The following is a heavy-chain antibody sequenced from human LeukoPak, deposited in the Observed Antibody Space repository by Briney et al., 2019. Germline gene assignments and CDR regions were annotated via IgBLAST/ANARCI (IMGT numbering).Heavy chain of an antibody. V-gene: IGHV3-23*01. J-gene: IGHJ3*02. CDR3: ARDRTTFGAILISNAFDI. Sequence: GGSLRLSCAASGFTFSSYAMSWVRQAPGKGLEWVSAISGSGGSTYYADSVKGRFSISRDNAKNSLYLQMNSLRAEDTAVYYCARDRTTFGAILISNAFDIWGLGTLVTVS. CDR2: ISGSGGST. CDR1: GFTFSSYA. D-gene: IGHD3-3*01.